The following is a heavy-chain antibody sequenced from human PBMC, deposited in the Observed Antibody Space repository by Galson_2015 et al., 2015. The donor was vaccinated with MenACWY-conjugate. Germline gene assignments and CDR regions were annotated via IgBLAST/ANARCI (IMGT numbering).Heavy chain of an antibody. D-gene: IGHD1-14*01. J-gene: IGHJ4*01. Sequence: SLRLSCAASGFTFSDYAMTWVRQAPGRGLEWVSGISGSGDTTYYADPVKGRFAISRDNSKNTLSLQMNGLRAEDTGVYFCARNLYDPWYYFDHWGHGVLSPSLQ. CDR3: ARNLYDPWYYFDH. CDR2: ISGSGDTT. V-gene: IGHV3-23*01. CDR1: GFTFSDYA.